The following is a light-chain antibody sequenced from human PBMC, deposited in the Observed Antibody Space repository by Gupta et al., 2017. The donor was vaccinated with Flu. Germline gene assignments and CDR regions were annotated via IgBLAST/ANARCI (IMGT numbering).Light chain of an antibody. CDR1: QSISSW. V-gene: IGKV1-5*03. Sequence: DIQMTQSPSTLSASVGDRVTITCRASQSISSWLAWYQQKPGKAPKLLIYKASSLESGVPSRFSGCGSGSEFTLSISSLQPDDVATYYCQQYNSYSYTFGQGTKLEIK. CDR2: KAS. J-gene: IGKJ2*01. CDR3: QQYNSYSYT.